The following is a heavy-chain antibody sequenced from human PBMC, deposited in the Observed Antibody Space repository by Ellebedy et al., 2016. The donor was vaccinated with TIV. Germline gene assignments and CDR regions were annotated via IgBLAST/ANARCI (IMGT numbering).Heavy chain of an antibody. CDR2: IDPSDSYV. CDR3: ARGLGRGGTSSFGAFDI. V-gene: IGHV5-10-1*01. CDR1: GNSFTSYR. D-gene: IGHD3-10*01. J-gene: IGHJ3*02. Sequence: PGGSLRLSCQGSGNSFTSYRTSWVRQMPGKGLEWMGRIDPSDSYVNHNPSFQGHVTISADKSINTAYLQWSSLKASDSAVYYCARGLGRGGTSSFGAFDIWGQGTTVTVSS.